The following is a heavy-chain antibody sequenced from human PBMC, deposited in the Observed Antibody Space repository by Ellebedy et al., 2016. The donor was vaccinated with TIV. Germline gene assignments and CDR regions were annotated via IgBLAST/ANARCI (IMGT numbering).Heavy chain of an antibody. CDR2: LWANGDMK. D-gene: IGHD3-3*02. Sequence: GESLKISCAASGFTFTHYGMHWVRQAPGKGLEWVAVLWANGDMKNYADSLKGRFTVSRDDSKNTHYLQMNSLTVEDTAVYYCARYVDTASHFSRFDPWGQGTLVTVSS. CDR3: ARYVDTASHFSRFDP. V-gene: IGHV3-33*01. J-gene: IGHJ5*02. CDR1: GFTFTHYG.